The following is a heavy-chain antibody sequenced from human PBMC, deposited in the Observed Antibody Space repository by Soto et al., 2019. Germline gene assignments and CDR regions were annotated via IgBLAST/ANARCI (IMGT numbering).Heavy chain of an antibody. CDR1: GLTFSTYS. CDR3: ARNRYPSSKIHGMDV. Sequence: EVQLVESGGGLVEPGGSLSLSCAPSGLTFSTYSMNWVRQAPGKGLEWVSSISSSSDYIYYSESVKGRFTISRDNAKNSLYLQMNSLRADDTAVYYCARNRYPSSKIHGMDVWGQGTTVTVS. D-gene: IGHD2-2*02. CDR2: ISSSSDYI. V-gene: IGHV3-21*01. J-gene: IGHJ6*02.